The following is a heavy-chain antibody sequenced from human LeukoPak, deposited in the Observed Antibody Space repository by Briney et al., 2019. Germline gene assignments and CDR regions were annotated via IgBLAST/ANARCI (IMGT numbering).Heavy chain of an antibody. CDR1: GGTFSSYA. CDR3: ARDRGSGYCSGGSCYSTIFDY. V-gene: IGHV1-69*13. D-gene: IGHD2-15*01. J-gene: IGHJ4*02. Sequence: ASVKVSCKASGGTFSSYAISWVRQAPGQGLEWMGGIIPIFGTANYAQKFQGRVTITADESTSTAYMELSSLRSEDTAVYYCARDRGSGYCSGGSCYSTIFDYWGQGTLATVSS. CDR2: IIPIFGTA.